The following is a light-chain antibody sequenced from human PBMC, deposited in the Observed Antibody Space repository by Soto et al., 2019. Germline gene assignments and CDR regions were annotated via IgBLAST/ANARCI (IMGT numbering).Light chain of an antibody. J-gene: IGKJ3*01. CDR2: AY. Sequence: EIVLTQSQATLSLYPGERATLSCRARQSFSDSYLAWYQQKPGQAPRLLIYAYSRATGIPDRFSGSGYGTDFALSISRLEPDDFAVYYCQHYGTSALFGPGTRVDIK. V-gene: IGKV3-20*01. CDR1: QSFSDSY. CDR3: QHYGTSAL.